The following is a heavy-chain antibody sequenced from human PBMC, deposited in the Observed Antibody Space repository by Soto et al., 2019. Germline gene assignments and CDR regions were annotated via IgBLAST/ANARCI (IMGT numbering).Heavy chain of an antibody. CDR1: GDSVSRNGVT. Sequence: PSQTLSLTCAISGDSVSRNGVTWNWIRLSPSRGLEWLGRTYYRSGWYSDHAASVKSRLTINPDTSKNQFLLQLNSVAPEDTAIYYCVRSMFDLREFDPWGPGTLVTVSS. D-gene: IGHD3-10*02. CDR2: TYYRSGWYS. J-gene: IGHJ5*02. V-gene: IGHV6-1*01. CDR3: VRSMFDLREFDP.